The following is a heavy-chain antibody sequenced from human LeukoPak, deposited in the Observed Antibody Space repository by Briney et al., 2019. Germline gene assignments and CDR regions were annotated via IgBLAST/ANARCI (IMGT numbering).Heavy chain of an antibody. V-gene: IGHV3-7*01. D-gene: IGHD4/OR15-4a*01. CDR1: GFTFSNYW. J-gene: IGHJ4*02. Sequence: GGSLRLSCAASGFTFSNYWMSWVRQAPGKGLEWVAIIKHDGSAKYYVDSVQGRFTISRDNAKNSLYLQMNSLRAEDTAVFYCARVNGANDYWGQGTLVTVSS. CDR3: ARVNGANDY. CDR2: IKHDGSAK.